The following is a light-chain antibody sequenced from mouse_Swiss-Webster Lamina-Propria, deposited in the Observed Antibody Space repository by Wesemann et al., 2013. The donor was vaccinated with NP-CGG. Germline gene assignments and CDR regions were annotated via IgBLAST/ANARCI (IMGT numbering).Light chain of an antibody. J-gene: IGKJ1*01. Sequence: QIVLTQSPAIMSASPGEKVTMTCSASSSVSYMHWYQQKSGTSPKDGFMTHPNWASGVPARFSGQWVWDLLRLSQSAAWRLKMLATYYCQQWSSNPWTFGGGTKLEIK. CDR1: SSVSY. V-gene: IGKV4-59*01. CDR3: QQWSSNPWT. CDR2: THP.